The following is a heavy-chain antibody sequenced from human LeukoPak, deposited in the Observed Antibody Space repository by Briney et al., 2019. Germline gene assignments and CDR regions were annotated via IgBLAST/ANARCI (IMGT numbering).Heavy chain of an antibody. J-gene: IGHJ4*02. Sequence: GGSLRLSCAASGFTLSSYWMSWVRQAPGKGLEWVANIKQDGSEKYYVESVKGRFTISRDNAKNSLYLQMNSLRAEDTAVYYCARDGILGSHDSWGQGTLVTVSS. CDR1: GFTLSSYW. CDR2: IKQDGSEK. D-gene: IGHD3-3*02. CDR3: ARDGILGSHDS. V-gene: IGHV3-7*01.